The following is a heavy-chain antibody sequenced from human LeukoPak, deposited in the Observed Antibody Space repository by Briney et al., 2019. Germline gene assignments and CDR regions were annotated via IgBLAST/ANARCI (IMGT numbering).Heavy chain of an antibody. CDR1: GFTFSGYG. CDR3: ARETLDSSGYYHFDY. CDR2: IKQDGSEK. Sequence: GGSLRLSCAASGFTFSGYGMHWVRQAPGKGLEWVANIKQDGSEKYYVDSVKGRFTISRDNAKNSLYLQMNSLRAEDTAVYYCARETLDSSGYYHFDYWGQGTLVTVSS. V-gene: IGHV3-7*01. D-gene: IGHD3-22*01. J-gene: IGHJ4*02.